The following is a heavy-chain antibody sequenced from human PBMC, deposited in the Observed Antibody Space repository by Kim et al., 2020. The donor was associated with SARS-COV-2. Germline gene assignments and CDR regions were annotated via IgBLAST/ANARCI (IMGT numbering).Heavy chain of an antibody. CDR3: AKNLLNDLIGSNYMDV. D-gene: IGHD3-9*01. CDR1: GFDFSIFS. J-gene: IGHJ6*03. Sequence: GGSLRLSCAGSGFDFSIFSMTWLRQAPGKGLEWISYISSSGSVISYSDSVKGRFTISRDNAKHSVFLQMNSLRAADTAVYYCAKNLLNDLIGSNYMDVWGKGTTVTVSS. CDR2: ISSSGSVI. V-gene: IGHV3-21*05.